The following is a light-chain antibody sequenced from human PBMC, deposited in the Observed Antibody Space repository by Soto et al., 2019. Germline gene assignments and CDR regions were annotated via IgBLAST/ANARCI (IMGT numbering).Light chain of an antibody. J-gene: IGLJ2*01. Sequence: QSVLTQPPSVSGAPGQRVTISCTGSSSNIGAGFDVYWYQHLPGTAPKLLIYDNTKRPSGVPDRFSGSKSGTSASLAITGLQAEDEADYYCQSYDSSLSAVVFGGVTKVTVL. V-gene: IGLV1-40*01. CDR2: DNT. CDR3: QSYDSSLSAVV. CDR1: SSNIGAGFD.